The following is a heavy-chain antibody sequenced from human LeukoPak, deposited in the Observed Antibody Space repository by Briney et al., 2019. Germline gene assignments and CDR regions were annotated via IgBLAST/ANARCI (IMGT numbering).Heavy chain of an antibody. D-gene: IGHD3-9*01. CDR3: ARGAPPILRYFDWLLKADAFDI. J-gene: IGHJ3*02. Sequence: SETLSLTCTVSGYSISSGYYWSWIRQPPGKGLEWIGEINHSGSTNYNPSLKSRVTISVDTSKNQFSLKLSSVTAADTAVYYCARGAPPILRYFDWLLKADAFDIWGQGTMVTVSS. V-gene: IGHV4-38-2*02. CDR1: GYSISSGYY. CDR2: INHSGST.